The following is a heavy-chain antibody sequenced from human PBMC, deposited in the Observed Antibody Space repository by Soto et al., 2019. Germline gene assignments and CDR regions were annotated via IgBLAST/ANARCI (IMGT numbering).Heavy chain of an antibody. Sequence: SETLSLTCTVSGGSISSYYWSWIRQPLGKGLEWIGYIYYSGSTNYNPSLKSRVTISVDTSKNQFSLKLSSVTAADTAVYYCARGGTYNWNDYQFDYWGQGTLVTVSS. V-gene: IGHV4-59*01. D-gene: IGHD1-20*01. J-gene: IGHJ4*02. CDR1: GGSISSYY. CDR3: ARGGTYNWNDYQFDY. CDR2: IYYSGST.